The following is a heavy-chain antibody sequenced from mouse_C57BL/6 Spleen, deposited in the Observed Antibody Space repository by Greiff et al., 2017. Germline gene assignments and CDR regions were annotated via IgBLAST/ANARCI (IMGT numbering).Heavy chain of an antibody. CDR1: GYTFTTYP. CDR2: FHPYNDDT. D-gene: IGHD2-5*01. Sequence: QVQLKQSGAELVKPGASVKMSCKASGYTFTTYPIEWMKQNPGKSLEWIGNFHPYNDDTKYNEKFKGKATLTVEKSSSTVYLALSRLTSDDSAVYYGARGSNYGWFAYWGQGTLVTVSA. J-gene: IGHJ3*01. V-gene: IGHV1-47*01. CDR3: ARGSNYGWFAY.